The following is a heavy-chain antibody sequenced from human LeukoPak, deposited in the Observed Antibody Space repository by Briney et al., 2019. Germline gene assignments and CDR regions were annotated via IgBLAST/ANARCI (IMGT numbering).Heavy chain of an antibody. CDR3: AREIQWELPPGGNYFDY. Sequence: SETLSLTCTVSGGSISSYYWSWIRQPVGKGLEWIGRIYTSGSTNYNPSLKSRVTMSVDTSKNQFSLKLSSVTAADTAVYYCAREIQWELPPGGNYFDYWGQGTLVTVSS. D-gene: IGHD1-26*01. V-gene: IGHV4-4*07. CDR2: IYTSGST. J-gene: IGHJ4*02. CDR1: GGSISSYY.